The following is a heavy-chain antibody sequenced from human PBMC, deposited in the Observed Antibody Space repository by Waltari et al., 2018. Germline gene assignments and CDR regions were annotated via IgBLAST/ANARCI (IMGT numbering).Heavy chain of an antibody. CDR2: GDSEDGET. D-gene: IGHD4-17*01. V-gene: IGHV1-69-2*01. Sequence: EVQLVQSGAEVKKPGTTVQISCRVSGYTFTDYYMHWVQQAPGKGLEWMGLGDSEDGETIYAAQFQGRVTITADTSTDTAYMELRSLRTGDTAVYYCATEAQENYGDSRYGYWGQGTLVTVSS. J-gene: IGHJ4*02. CDR1: GYTFTDYY. CDR3: ATEAQENYGDSRYGY.